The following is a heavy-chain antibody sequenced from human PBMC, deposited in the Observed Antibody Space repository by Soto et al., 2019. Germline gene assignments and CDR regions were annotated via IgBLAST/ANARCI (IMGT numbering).Heavy chain of an antibody. CDR3: ARALRFLEWLPYYYYYGMDV. CDR1: GYTFTGYY. V-gene: IGHV1-2*02. J-gene: IGHJ6*02. D-gene: IGHD3-3*01. CDR2: INPNSGGT. Sequence: ASVQVSCKASGYTFTGYYMHWVRQAPRQGLEWMGWINPNSGGTNYAQKFQGRVTMTRDTSISTAYMELSRLRSDDTAVYYCARALRFLEWLPYYYYYGMDVWGQGTTVTVSS.